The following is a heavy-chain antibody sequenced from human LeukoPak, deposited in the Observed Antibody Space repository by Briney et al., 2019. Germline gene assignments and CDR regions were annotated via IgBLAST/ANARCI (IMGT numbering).Heavy chain of an antibody. D-gene: IGHD3-22*01. CDR1: GGSISSSNW. CDR2: IYHSGST. CDR3: ARATSVIVVVISNNWFDP. J-gene: IGHJ5*02. Sequence: SETLSLTCAVSGGSISSSNWWSWVRQPPGKGLEWIGEIYHSGSTNYNPSLKSRVTISVDKSKNQFSLKLSSVTAADTAVYYCARATSVIVVVISNNWFDPWGQGTLVTVSS. V-gene: IGHV4-4*02.